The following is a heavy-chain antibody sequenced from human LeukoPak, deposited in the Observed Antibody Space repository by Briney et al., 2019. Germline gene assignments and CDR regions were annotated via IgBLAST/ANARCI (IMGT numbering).Heavy chain of an antibody. Sequence: SETLSLTCTVSGGSISSSSYYWGWLRQPPGKGLEWIGSIYYSGSTYYNPSLKSRVTISVDTSKNQFSLQLNSVTPEDTAVYYCATEPRGRRGWFDPWGQGTLVTVSS. CDR3: ATEPRGRRGWFDP. CDR1: GGSISSSSYY. J-gene: IGHJ5*02. V-gene: IGHV4-39*01. CDR2: IYYSGST. D-gene: IGHD1-26*01.